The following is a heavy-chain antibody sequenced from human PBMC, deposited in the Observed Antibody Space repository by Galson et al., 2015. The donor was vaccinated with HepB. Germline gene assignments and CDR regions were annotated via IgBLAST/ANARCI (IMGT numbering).Heavy chain of an antibody. CDR1: GFNFNNFA. J-gene: IGHJ6*03. CDR2: ITGSGGGR. V-gene: IGHV3-23*01. Sequence: SLRLSCAASGFNFNNFAMGWVRQAPGKGLEWISSITGSGGGRYYADSVKGRFTISRDNSKNTLSLQMNSLRTEDTAIYFCAKHKGMELANYCMNVWGTGTTVTVS. CDR3: AKHKGMELANYCMNV. D-gene: IGHD1-7*01.